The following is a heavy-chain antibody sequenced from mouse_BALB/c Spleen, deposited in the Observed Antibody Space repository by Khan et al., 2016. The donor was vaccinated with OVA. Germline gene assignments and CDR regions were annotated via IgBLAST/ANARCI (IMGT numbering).Heavy chain of an antibody. CDR3: ARGNWQSYYFDY. Sequence: QSGPELGKPGASVKMSCKPSGYIFTNYVLHWVKQKPGQGLEWIGYINPYNGGTKYNEKFKGKATLASDKSSITAYLELSSLTSEDSAVYYCARGNWQSYYFDYWGQGTTLTLSS. CDR1: GYIFTNYV. CDR2: INPYNGGT. D-gene: IGHD4-1*01. J-gene: IGHJ2*01. V-gene: IGHV1S136*01.